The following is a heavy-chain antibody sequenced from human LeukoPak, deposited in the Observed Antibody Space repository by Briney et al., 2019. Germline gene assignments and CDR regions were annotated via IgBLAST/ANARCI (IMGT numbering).Heavy chain of an antibody. CDR3: ARETYYYGSRGGLDI. Sequence: SETLSLTCTVSGGSISSYYWSWIRQPPGKGLEWIGYIYYSGSTNYNPSLKSRVTISVDTSKNQFSLKLSSVTAADTAVYYCARETYYYGSRGGLDIWGQGTMVTVSS. D-gene: IGHD3-10*01. J-gene: IGHJ3*02. CDR1: GGSISSYY. CDR2: IYYSGST. V-gene: IGHV4-59*01.